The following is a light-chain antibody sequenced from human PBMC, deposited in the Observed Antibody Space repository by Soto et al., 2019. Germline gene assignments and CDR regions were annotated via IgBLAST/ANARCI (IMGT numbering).Light chain of an antibody. Sequence: QSALTQPPSASGSPGQSVTISCTGTSSDVGNYNYVSWYQQHPGKAPKLMIYEVTKRPSGVPDRFSGSKSGNTASLTVSGLQAEDEADYYCSSYAGSKTLFGGGTKHTVL. CDR1: SSDVGNYNY. CDR2: EVT. J-gene: IGLJ3*02. V-gene: IGLV2-8*01. CDR3: SSYAGSKTL.